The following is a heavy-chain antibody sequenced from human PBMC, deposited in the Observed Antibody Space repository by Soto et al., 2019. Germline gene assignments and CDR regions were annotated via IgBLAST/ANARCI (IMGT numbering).Heavy chain of an antibody. CDR1: GYTFTSYY. D-gene: IGHD6-19*01. V-gene: IGHV1-46*01. CDR3: ARDMREGLSGWHGVDY. J-gene: IGHJ4*02. CDR2: VNPSSGVT. Sequence: QVQLVQSGAEVKKPGASVKVSCKPFGYTFTSYYIHWVRQAPGEGLEWMGIVNPSSGVTGYTQKFQGRVTMTTDTSTGTVYMELSSLRSEDTAVYYCARDMREGLSGWHGVDYWGQGTLVTVSS.